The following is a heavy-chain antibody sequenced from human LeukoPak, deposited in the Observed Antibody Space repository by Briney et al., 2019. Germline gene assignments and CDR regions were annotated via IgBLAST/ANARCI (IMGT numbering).Heavy chain of an antibody. CDR2: IRYDGSNK. Sequence: PGGSPRLSCAASGFTFSSYGMHWVRQAPGKGLEWVAFIRYDGSNKYYADSVKGRFTISRDNSKNTLYLQMNSLRAEDTAVYYCAKGTRYGPAAISPAFDIWGQGTMVTVSS. V-gene: IGHV3-30*02. CDR1: GFTFSSYG. D-gene: IGHD2-2*01. CDR3: AKGTRYGPAAISPAFDI. J-gene: IGHJ3*02.